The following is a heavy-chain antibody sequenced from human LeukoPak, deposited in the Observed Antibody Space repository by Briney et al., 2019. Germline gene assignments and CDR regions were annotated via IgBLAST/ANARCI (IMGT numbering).Heavy chain of an antibody. J-gene: IGHJ6*03. Sequence: SETLSLTCAVYGGSFSGYYWSWIRQPPGKGLEWIGEINHSGSTNYNPSLKSRVTISVDTSKNQFSLKLSSVTAADTAVYYCARVLPSYYYYYMDVWGKGTTVTISS. CDR2: INHSGST. CDR3: ARVLPSYYYYYMDV. D-gene: IGHD5-18*01. CDR1: GGSFSGYY. V-gene: IGHV4-34*01.